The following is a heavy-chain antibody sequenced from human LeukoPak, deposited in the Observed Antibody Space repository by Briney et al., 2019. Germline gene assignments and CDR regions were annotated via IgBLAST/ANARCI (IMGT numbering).Heavy chain of an antibody. CDR3: ARDHCSDGSCYPGWFDP. J-gene: IGHJ5*02. Sequence: SETLSLTCTVSGGSISSYYWSWIRQPAGKGLEWIGRIYSSGSTIYNPSLKSRVTISIDTSRNQFSLRLSSVTAADTAVYYCARDHCSDGSCYPGWFDPWGQGTLVTVSS. V-gene: IGHV4-4*07. D-gene: IGHD2-15*01. CDR1: GGSISSYY. CDR2: IYSSGST.